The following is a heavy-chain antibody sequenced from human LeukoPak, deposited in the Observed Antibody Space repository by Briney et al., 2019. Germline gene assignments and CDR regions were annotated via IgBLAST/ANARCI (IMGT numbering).Heavy chain of an antibody. Sequence: GGSLRLSCAASGFTFSSYGMHWVRQAPGKGLERVAVISYDGSNKYYADSVKGRFTISRDNSKNTLYLQMNSLRAEDTAVYYCAKDRAYSGRGRGYFDYWGQGTLVTVSS. CDR3: AKDRAYSGRGRGYFDY. V-gene: IGHV3-30*18. D-gene: IGHD1-26*01. CDR2: ISYDGSNK. J-gene: IGHJ4*02. CDR1: GFTFSSYG.